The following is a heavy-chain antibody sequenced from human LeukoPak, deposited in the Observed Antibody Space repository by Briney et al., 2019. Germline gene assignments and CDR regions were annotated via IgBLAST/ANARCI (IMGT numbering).Heavy chain of an antibody. J-gene: IGHJ4*02. D-gene: IGHD3-3*01. CDR2: IYYSGST. CDR3: ERDHGVVIVYFDY. CDR1: GGSISSYY. Sequence: PSETLSLTCTVSGGSISSYYWNWIRQPPGKGLEWIGYIYYSGSTNYNSSLKSRVIISVDTSKNQFSLKLSSVTAADTAVYYCERDHGVVIVYFDYWGQGTLVTVSS. V-gene: IGHV4-59*12.